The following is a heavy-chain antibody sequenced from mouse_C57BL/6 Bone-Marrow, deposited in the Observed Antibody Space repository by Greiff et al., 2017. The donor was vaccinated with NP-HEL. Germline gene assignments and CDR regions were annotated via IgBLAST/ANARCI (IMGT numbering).Heavy chain of an antibody. D-gene: IGHD1-1*01. J-gene: IGHJ1*03. CDR2: IYPRSGNT. Sequence: VKLVESGAELARPGASVKLSCKASGYTFTSYGISWVKQRTGQGLEWIGEIYPRSGNTYYNEKFKGKATLTADKSSSTAYMELRSLTSEDSAVYFCARYYGSPWYVEVGGTGTTVTVSS. V-gene: IGHV1-81*01. CDR1: GYTFTSYG. CDR3: ARYYGSPWYVEV.